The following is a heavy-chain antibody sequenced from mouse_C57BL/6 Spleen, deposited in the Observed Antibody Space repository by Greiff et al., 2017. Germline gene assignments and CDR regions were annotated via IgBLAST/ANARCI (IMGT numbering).Heavy chain of an antibody. CDR3: ARDKTSSYEDWYFDV. Sequence: EVKLQESGPGLVKPSQSLSLTCSVTGYSITSGYYWNWIRQFPGNKLEWMGYISYDGSNNYNPSLKNRISITRDTSKNQFFLKLNSVTTEDTATYYCARDKTSSYEDWYFDVWGTGTTVTVSS. CDR1: GYSITSGYY. V-gene: IGHV3-6*01. J-gene: IGHJ1*03. D-gene: IGHD1-1*01. CDR2: ISYDGSN.